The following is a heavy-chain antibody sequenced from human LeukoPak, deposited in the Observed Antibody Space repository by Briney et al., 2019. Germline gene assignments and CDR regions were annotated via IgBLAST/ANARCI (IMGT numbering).Heavy chain of an antibody. D-gene: IGHD6-6*01. CDR1: GFTFSSHA. Sequence: PGRSLRLSCAASGFTFSSHAMHWVRQAPGKGLEWVAVISYDGSNKYYADSVKGRFTISRDNSKNTLYLQMNSLRAEDTAVYYCARDGGIAARPGAFDIWGQGTMVTVSS. V-gene: IGHV3-30-3*01. CDR3: ARDGGIAARPGAFDI. CDR2: ISYDGSNK. J-gene: IGHJ3*02.